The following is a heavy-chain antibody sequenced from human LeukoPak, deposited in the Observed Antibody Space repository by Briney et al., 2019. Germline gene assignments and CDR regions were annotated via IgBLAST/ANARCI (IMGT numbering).Heavy chain of an antibody. J-gene: IGHJ6*03. CDR3: ARGKGGPRYYYYMDV. Sequence: GASVKVSCKVSGYTLTELSMHWVRQAPGQGLEWMGWINPNSGGTNYAQKFQGRVTMTRDTSISTAYMELSRLRSDDTAVYYCARGKGGPRYYYYMDVWGKGTTVTVSS. CDR1: GYTLTELS. CDR2: INPNSGGT. V-gene: IGHV1-2*02.